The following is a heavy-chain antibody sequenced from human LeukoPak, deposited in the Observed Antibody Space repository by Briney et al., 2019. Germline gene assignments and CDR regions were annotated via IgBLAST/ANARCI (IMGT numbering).Heavy chain of an antibody. Sequence: PGGSPRLSCAASGFTFSSYWVHWVRQAPGKGLVWVSHINSDGSSTNYADSVKGRFTISRDNAKNTLYLQMNSLRAEDTAVYYCARGASSDWYQNFDYWGQGTLVTVSS. CDR2: INSDGSST. V-gene: IGHV3-74*01. D-gene: IGHD6-19*01. J-gene: IGHJ4*02. CDR3: ARGASSDWYQNFDY. CDR1: GFTFSSYW.